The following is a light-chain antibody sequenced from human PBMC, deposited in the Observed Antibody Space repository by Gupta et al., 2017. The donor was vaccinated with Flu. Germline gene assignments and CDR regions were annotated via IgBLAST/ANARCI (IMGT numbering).Light chain of an antibody. V-gene: IGKV1-39*01. CDR3: QQRDNTTWT. J-gene: IGKJ1*01. CDR2: SAS. CDR1: QSISNY. Sequence: DIQMTQSPSSLSASVGDRVTITCRASQSISNYLNWYQQKPGKAPNLLIYSASTLQSGGPSRFSGSGSGTHFTLTISRLQPEDSATYYCQQRDNTTWTFGQGTKVGIK.